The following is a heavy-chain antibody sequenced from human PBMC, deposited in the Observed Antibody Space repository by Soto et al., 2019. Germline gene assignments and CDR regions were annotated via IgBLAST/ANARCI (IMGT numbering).Heavy chain of an antibody. J-gene: IGHJ4*01. CDR2: VYRGGSP. D-gene: IGHD4-17*01. Sequence: GGSLRLSCATSGFTVSSHYMSWVRQAPGKGLEWVSVVYRGGSPYYADSVKGRFTISGDISKNTLFLQMNSLRAEDTAVYYCASVVTGDYGQEFGYWGQEPWSPSPQ. CDR1: GFTVSSHY. CDR3: ASVVTGDYGQEFGY. V-gene: IGHV3-66*01.